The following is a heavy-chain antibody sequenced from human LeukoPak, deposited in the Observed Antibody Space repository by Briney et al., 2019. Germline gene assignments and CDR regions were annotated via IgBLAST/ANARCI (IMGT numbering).Heavy chain of an antibody. V-gene: IGHV4-59*01. CDR2: IYYSGST. D-gene: IGHD1-26*01. Sequence: PSKTLSLTCTVSGGSISSYYWSWIRQPPGKGLEWIGYIYYSGSTNYNPSLKSRVTISVDTSKNQFSLKLSSVTAADTAVYYCAREPVGATYFDYWGQGTLVTVSS. CDR3: AREPVGATYFDY. CDR1: GGSISSYY. J-gene: IGHJ4*02.